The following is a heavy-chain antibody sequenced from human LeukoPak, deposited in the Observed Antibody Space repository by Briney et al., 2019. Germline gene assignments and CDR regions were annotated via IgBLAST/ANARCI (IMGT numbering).Heavy chain of an antibody. D-gene: IGHD3-10*01. CDR3: ARDHLDTSAGTYYYYMDV. V-gene: IGHV3-48*03. CDR1: GFTFRSYE. CDR2: ISSSGTI. J-gene: IGHJ6*03. Sequence: GGSLRLSCAASGFTFRSYEMNWVRQAPGKGLEWVSYISSSGTIYYADSVKGRFTISRDDAKNSLYLQMNSLRAEDTAVYYCARDHLDTSAGTYYYYMDVWGKGTTVTISS.